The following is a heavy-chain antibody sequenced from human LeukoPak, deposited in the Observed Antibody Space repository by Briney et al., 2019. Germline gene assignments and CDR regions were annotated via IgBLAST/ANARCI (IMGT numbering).Heavy chain of an antibody. CDR1: GGSISSSNW. J-gene: IGHJ4*02. Sequence: ESSETLSLTCTVSGGSISSSNWWSWVRQPPGKGLEWIGYIYYSGSTNYNPSLKSRVTISVDTSKDQFSLKLSSVTAADTAVYYCARVGGSYRFDYWGQGTLVTVSS. V-gene: IGHV4-4*02. D-gene: IGHD1-26*01. CDR3: ARVGGSYRFDY. CDR2: IYYSGST.